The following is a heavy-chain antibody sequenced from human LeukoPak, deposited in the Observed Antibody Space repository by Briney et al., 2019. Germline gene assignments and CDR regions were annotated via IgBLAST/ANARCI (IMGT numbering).Heavy chain of an antibody. J-gene: IGHJ6*02. Sequence: PGGSLRLSCAASGFTFDDYAMHWVRQAPGKGLEWVSGISWNSGSIGYADSVKGRFTISRDNAKNSLYLQMNSLRAEDTALYYCAKDIVPGGSYVDYYYYGMDVWGQGTTVTVSS. D-gene: IGHD1-26*01. V-gene: IGHV3-9*01. CDR3: AKDIVPGGSYVDYYYYGMDV. CDR1: GFTFDDYA. CDR2: ISWNSGSI.